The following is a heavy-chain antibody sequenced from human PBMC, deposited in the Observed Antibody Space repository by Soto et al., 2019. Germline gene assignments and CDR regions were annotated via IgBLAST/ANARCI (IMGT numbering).Heavy chain of an antibody. CDR2: TSYDGNNE. V-gene: IGHV3-30-3*01. D-gene: IGHD1-26*01. J-gene: IGHJ4*02. CDR3: ARDRWETHYERSLFDY. CDR1: GFTFSNYA. Sequence: QVQLVESGGGVVQPGKSLRLSCAASGFTFSNYAMHWVRQAPGKGLEWVAVTSYDGNNEYYAYSVKGRFTISRDNSKNTLYLQINRLRVEDTAVYYCARDRWETHYERSLFDYWGQGPLVTVSS.